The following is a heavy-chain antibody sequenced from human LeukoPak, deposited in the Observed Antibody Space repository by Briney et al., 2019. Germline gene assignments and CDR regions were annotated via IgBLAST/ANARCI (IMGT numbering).Heavy chain of an antibody. J-gene: IGHJ4*02. D-gene: IGHD6-19*01. CDR1: GGSFSGYY. CDR2: INHSGST. Sequence: SETLSLTCAVYGGSFSGYYWSWIRQPPGKGLEWIGEINHSGSTNYNPSLKSRVTISVDTSKNQFSLKLSSVTAADTAVYYCARGLSISGEDPFDYWGQGTLVTVSS. CDR3: ARGLSISGEDPFDY. V-gene: IGHV4-34*01.